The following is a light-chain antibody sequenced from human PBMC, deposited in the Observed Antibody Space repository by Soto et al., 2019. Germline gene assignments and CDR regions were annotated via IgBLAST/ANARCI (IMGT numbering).Light chain of an antibody. Sequence: QSVLTQPASVSGSPGQSITISCTGTSSDVGRYNYVSWYQQHPGKAPKLMIYEVSNRPSGVSNRFSGSKSGNTASLTISGLQAEDESDYYCTSYTSSNTVIFGGGTKLTVL. CDR3: TSYTSSNTVI. CDR2: EVS. J-gene: IGLJ2*01. CDR1: SSDVGRYNY. V-gene: IGLV2-14*01.